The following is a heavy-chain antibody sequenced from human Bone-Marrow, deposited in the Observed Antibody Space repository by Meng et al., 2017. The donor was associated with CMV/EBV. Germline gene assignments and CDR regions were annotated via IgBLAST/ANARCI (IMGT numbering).Heavy chain of an antibody. D-gene: IGHD3-10*01. CDR1: GFTFSSYA. CDR2: ISASGGSS. V-gene: IGHV3-23*01. J-gene: IGHJ3*02. Sequence: CAASGFTFSSYAMSWVRQAPGKGLEWVSAISASGGSSYYAESVKGRFSISRDNSKNTLYLQMNSLRAEDTAVYYCAKDYLKRGYGSGGSDAFDIWGQGTMVIVSS. CDR3: AKDYLKRGYGSGGSDAFDI.